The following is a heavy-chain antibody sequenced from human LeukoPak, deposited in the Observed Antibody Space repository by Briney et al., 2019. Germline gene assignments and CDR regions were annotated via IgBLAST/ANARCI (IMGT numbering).Heavy chain of an antibody. Sequence: SGGSLRLSCAASGFTFSSYGMHWVRQAPGTGLEWVSSISSSSSYIYYADSVKGRFTISRDNAKNSLYLQMNSLRAEDTAVYYCATNTIPITMVRGATDYWGQGTLVTVSS. CDR3: ATNTIPITMVRGATDY. CDR2: ISSSSSYI. CDR1: GFTFSSYG. D-gene: IGHD3-10*01. V-gene: IGHV3-21*01. J-gene: IGHJ4*02.